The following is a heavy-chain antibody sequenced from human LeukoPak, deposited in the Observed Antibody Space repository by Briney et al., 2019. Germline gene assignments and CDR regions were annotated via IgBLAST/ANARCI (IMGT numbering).Heavy chain of an antibody. D-gene: IGHD4/OR15-4a*01. Sequence: SVTLSLTCTVSGGSISSYYWSWIRQPPGKGLEWIGYIYYSGSTNYNPSLKSRVTISVDTSKNQYSLKLTSVTAADPAVYYCASHMINYGATQEFYLDNWGQGALVTVSS. CDR3: ASHMINYGATQEFYLDN. CDR1: GGSISSYY. CDR2: IYYSGST. V-gene: IGHV4-59*08. J-gene: IGHJ4*02.